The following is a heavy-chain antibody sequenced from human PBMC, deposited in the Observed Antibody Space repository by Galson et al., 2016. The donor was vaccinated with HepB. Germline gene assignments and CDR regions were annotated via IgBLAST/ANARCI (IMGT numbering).Heavy chain of an antibody. CDR3: AKAQDFDWLFGRLDYYFDY. CDR1: GLTFSSYA. D-gene: IGHD3-9*01. V-gene: IGHV3-23*01. Sequence: SLRLSCAASGLTFSSYAMSWVRQAPGKGLEWVSVISGRGGNTYHANSVEGRFTISRDKSKSTLYLQMNSLRAEDTAVYYCAKAQDFDWLFGRLDYYFDYWGQGTLVTVSS. CDR2: ISGRGGNT. J-gene: IGHJ4*02.